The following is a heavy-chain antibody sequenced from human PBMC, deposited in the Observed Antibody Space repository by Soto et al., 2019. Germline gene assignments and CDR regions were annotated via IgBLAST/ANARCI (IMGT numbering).Heavy chain of an antibody. J-gene: IGHJ6*02. CDR1: GFTFSRYF. CDR2: ISGSGSPI. CDR3: AGARPDIVRLVGATSGYYGRDV. D-gene: IGHD2-8*01. Sequence: QVQLVESGGGLVKPGGSLRLSCTASGFTFSRYFMAWIRQAPGKGLEWISYISGSGSPIYYADSVKGRFTISRDNAKNSLCMEWNTMRVEEAAVYYWAGARPDIVRLVGATSGYYGRDVWGQGTTVTVSS. V-gene: IGHV3-11*01.